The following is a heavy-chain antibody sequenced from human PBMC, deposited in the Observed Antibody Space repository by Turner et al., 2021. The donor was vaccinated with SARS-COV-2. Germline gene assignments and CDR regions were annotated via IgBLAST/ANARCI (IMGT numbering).Heavy chain of an antibody. J-gene: IGHJ4*02. CDR1: GGTFSSYA. Sequence: QVQLVQSGAEVKKPGSSVKVSCKASGGTFSSYATSWVRQAPGQGLEWMGGIIPIFGTANYAQKFQGRVTITADESTSTAYMELSSLRSEDTAVYYCARVSGDDYGVGFDYWGQGTLVTVSS. V-gene: IGHV1-69*01. D-gene: IGHD4-17*01. CDR3: ARVSGDDYGVGFDY. CDR2: IIPIFGTA.